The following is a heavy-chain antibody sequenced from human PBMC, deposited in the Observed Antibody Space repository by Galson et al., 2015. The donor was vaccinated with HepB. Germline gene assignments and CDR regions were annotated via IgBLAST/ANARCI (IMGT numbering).Heavy chain of an antibody. Sequence: SLRLSCAASGFTFSSYGMHWVRQAPGKGLEWVAVISYDGSNKDYADSVKGRFTISRDNSKNTLYLQMNSLRAEDTAVYYCAKGCTVVTPFDYWGQGTLVTVSS. CDR2: ISYDGSNK. CDR1: GFTFSSYG. J-gene: IGHJ4*02. D-gene: IGHD4-23*01. V-gene: IGHV3-30*18. CDR3: AKGCTVVTPFDY.